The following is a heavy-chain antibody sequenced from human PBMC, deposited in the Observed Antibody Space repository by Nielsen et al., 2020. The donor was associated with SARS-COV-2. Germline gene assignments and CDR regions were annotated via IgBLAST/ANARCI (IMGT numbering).Heavy chain of an antibody. J-gene: IGHJ6*02. CDR2: ISSSSSTI. Sequence: GGSLRLSCAASGFTFSSYSMNWVRQAPGKGLEWVSYISSSSSTIYYADSVKGRFTISRDNAKNSLYLQMNSLRAEDTAVYCCARTPLEYVVPAAIEGPYYYYYYGMDVWGQGTTVTVSS. D-gene: IGHD2-2*02. V-gene: IGHV3-48*01. CDR3: ARTPLEYVVPAAIEGPYYYYYYGMDV. CDR1: GFTFSSYS.